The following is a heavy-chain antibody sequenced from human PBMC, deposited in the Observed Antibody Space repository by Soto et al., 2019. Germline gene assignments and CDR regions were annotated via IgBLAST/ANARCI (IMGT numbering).Heavy chain of an antibody. D-gene: IGHD6-13*01. CDR1: GGSINSGGYY. Sequence: QVQLQESGPGLVKPSQTLSLICTVSGGSINSGGYYWNWIRQHPGKGLEWIGYIFYSGSTYYNPFLRSQVTISADTSENQLSLNLSSVTAADTAVYFCAGGYRQSGYSSSWVFDYWGQGTLVNVSS. CDR2: IFYSGST. CDR3: AGGYRQSGYSSSWVFDY. J-gene: IGHJ4*02. V-gene: IGHV4-31*01.